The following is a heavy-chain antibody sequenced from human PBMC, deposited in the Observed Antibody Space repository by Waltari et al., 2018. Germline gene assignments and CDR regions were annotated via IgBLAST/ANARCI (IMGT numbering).Heavy chain of an antibody. Sequence: EVQLVESGGGLVQPGGSLRLSCGASGFTFSYHWRTWVRQAPGEVVEWGAKIKEDVGDKYYVDSVKGRFTISRDNAKNSLYLQMNSLRAEDTAVYYCARLYMAAFDYWDEGTLVTVSS. D-gene: IGHD1-20*01. J-gene: IGHJ4*02. CDR1: GFTFSYHW. V-gene: IGHV3-7*01. CDR3: ARLYMAAFDY. CDR2: IKEDVGDK.